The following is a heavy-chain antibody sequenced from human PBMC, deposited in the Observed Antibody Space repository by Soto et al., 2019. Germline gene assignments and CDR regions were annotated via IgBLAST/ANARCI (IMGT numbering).Heavy chain of an antibody. CDR2: TSYDGSNK. Sequence: GGSLRLSCAASGFTLSSYAMHWVRQAPGKGLEWVAFTSYDGSNKYNADSVEGRFTISRDNSKNTLYLQMNSLRPEDTAEFYCARGHYSGSYYYYGMDVWGQGTTVTVSS. D-gene: IGHD1-26*01. J-gene: IGHJ6*02. V-gene: IGHV3-30-3*01. CDR1: GFTLSSYA. CDR3: ARGHYSGSYYYYGMDV.